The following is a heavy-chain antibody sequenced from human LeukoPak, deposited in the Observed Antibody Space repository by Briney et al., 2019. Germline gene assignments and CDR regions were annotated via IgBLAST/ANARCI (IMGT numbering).Heavy chain of an antibody. CDR3: ARGTAYFDWLFDPQYFDY. CDR2: IYYSGST. J-gene: IGHJ4*02. CDR1: GGSISRYY. Sequence: SETLSLTCTVSGGSISRYYWSWIRQPPGKGLEWIGYIYYSGSTNYNPSLKSRVTISVDTSKNQFSLKLSSVTAADTAVYYCARGTAYFDWLFDPQYFDYWGQGTLVTVSS. V-gene: IGHV4-59*01. D-gene: IGHD3-9*01.